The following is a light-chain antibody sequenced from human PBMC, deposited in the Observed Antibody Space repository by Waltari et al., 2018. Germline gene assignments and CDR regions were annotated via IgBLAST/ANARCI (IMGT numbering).Light chain of an antibody. V-gene: IGLV2-8*01. CDR3: SSYADSDNLV. CDR2: EVT. J-gene: IGLJ3*02. CDR1: SSDGGGYNS. Sequence: HSALTQPPSASGSPGQSVTISCTGTSSDGGGYNSVSWYQQHPGKAPKLMIYEVTKRSSGVPDRFSGSKSGNTASLTVSGLQADDEADYYCSSYADSDNLVFGGGTKLTVL.